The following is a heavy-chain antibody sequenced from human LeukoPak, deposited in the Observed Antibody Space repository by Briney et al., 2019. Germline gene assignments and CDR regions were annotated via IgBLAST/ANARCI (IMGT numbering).Heavy chain of an antibody. J-gene: IGHJ4*02. D-gene: IGHD2-21*01. CDR3: ARSTYSYSDY. CDR2: FYYSGST. CDR1: GGSISSSSYY. V-gene: IGHV4-39*01. Sequence: SETLSLTCTVSGGSISSSSYYWGWIRQPPGKGLEWIGSFYYSGSTYYNPSLKSRVTISVDTSKNQFSLNLSSVTAADTAVYYCARSTYSYSDYWGQGTLVTVSS.